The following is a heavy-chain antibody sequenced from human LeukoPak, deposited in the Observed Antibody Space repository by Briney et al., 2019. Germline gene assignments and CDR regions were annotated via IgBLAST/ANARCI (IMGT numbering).Heavy chain of an antibody. CDR3: ARVYSSSWSLYFDY. D-gene: IGHD6-13*01. J-gene: IGHJ4*02. CDR1: GFSFSDFG. CDR2: ISYDGSNK. V-gene: IGHV3-30-3*01. Sequence: GGSLRLSCVASGFSFSDFGMTWVRQAPGKGLEWVAVISYDGSNKYYADSVKGRFTISRDNSKNTLYLQMNSLRAEDTAVYYCARVYSSSWSLYFDYWGQGTLVTVSS.